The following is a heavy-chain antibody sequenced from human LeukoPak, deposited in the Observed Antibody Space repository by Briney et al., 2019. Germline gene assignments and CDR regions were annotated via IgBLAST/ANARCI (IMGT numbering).Heavy chain of an antibody. CDR3: ARGPLAVAGYYFDY. CDR1: GFTFSSYS. J-gene: IGHJ4*02. CDR2: ISSSGSTI. Sequence: GGSLRLSCAASGFTFSSYSMNWVRQAPGKGLEWVSYISSSGSTIYYADSVKGRFTISRDNAKNSLYLQMNSLRAEDTAVYYCARGPLAVAGYYFDYWGQGTLVTVSS. V-gene: IGHV3-48*04. D-gene: IGHD6-19*01.